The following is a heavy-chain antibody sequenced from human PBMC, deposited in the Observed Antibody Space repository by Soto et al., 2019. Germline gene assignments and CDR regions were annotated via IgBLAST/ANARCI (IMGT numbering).Heavy chain of an antibody. CDR2: ISGSGGRT. CDR1: GFTFSSYA. Sequence: EVQLLESGGGLVQPGGSLRLSCAASGFTFSSYAMSWVRQAPGKGLEWVSAISGSGGRTFYADSVKGRLTISRDNSKNTLSLQMNSLRAEDTAVYYCAKGGQYYGMDVWGLGTTVTVSS. J-gene: IGHJ6*02. CDR3: AKGGQYYGMDV. V-gene: IGHV3-23*01.